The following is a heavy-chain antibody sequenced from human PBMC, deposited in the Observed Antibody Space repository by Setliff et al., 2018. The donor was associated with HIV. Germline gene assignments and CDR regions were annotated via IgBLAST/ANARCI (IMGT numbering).Heavy chain of an antibody. CDR1: GYTFTSYY. CDR3: ARDHCSSSGCYEYSYYGMYV. Sequence: ASVKVSCKASGYTFTSYYIHWVRQAPGQGLEWMGVIHPSGGSTRYAQSFQDRVTMTRDTSTSTVYMELSSLRSDDTAVYYCARDHCSSSGCYEYSYYGMYVWGQGTTVTVSS. V-gene: IGHV1-46*01. J-gene: IGHJ6*02. CDR2: IHPSGGST. D-gene: IGHD2-2*01.